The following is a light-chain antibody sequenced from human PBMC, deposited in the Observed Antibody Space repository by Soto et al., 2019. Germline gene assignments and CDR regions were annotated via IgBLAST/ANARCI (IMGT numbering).Light chain of an antibody. V-gene: IGKV3-20*01. CDR2: GTS. Sequence: EIVLTQSPGTLSLSPGERATLSCRASQSVSNSYLAWYQQKPGQAPRLLFIGTSTRATGIPDRVSGSGSGTDFTLTISRLEPEDFAVYYCHQYGSSPPTFGQGTKVEIK. J-gene: IGKJ1*01. CDR1: QSVSNSY. CDR3: HQYGSSPPT.